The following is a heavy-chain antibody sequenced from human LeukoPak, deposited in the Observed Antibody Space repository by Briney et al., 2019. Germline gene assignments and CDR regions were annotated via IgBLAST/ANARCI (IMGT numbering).Heavy chain of an antibody. V-gene: IGHV3-74*01. CDR1: GFTFSSYW. Sequence: GGSLRLSCAASGFTFSSYWMHWVHQAPGKGLVWVSRINSDGSSTSYADSVKGRFTISRDNAKNTLYLQMNSLRAEDTAVYYCAREQLWFGENWFDPWGQGTLVIVSS. D-gene: IGHD3-10*01. CDR3: AREQLWFGENWFDP. J-gene: IGHJ5*02. CDR2: INSDGSST.